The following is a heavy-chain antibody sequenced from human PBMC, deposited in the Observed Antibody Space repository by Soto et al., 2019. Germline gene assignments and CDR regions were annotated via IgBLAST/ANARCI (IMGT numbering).Heavy chain of an antibody. CDR3: YYDFWSGGYYYGMDV. J-gene: IGHJ6*02. D-gene: IGHD3-3*01. CDR2: ISSSSSTI. V-gene: IGHV3-48*02. CDR1: GFTFSSYS. Sequence: GGSPRLSCAASGFTFSSYSMNWVRQAPGKGLEWVSNISSSSSTIYYADSVKGRFTISRDNAKNSLYLQMNSLRDEDTAVYYCYYDFWSGGYYYGMDVWGQGTTVTVSS.